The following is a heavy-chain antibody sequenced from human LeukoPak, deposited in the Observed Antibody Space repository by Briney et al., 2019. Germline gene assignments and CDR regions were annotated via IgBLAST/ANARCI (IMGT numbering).Heavy chain of an antibody. D-gene: IGHD6-13*01. Sequence: GGSLRLSCAASGFTFSNYSMNWVRQAPGKGLEWVSSISSTIRYIYCADSLKGRFTISRDNAKNSMYLQMNSLRAEDTGVYYCATEQVAAAGTVLDYWGQGTLVTVSS. CDR2: ISSTIRYI. CDR3: ATEQVAAAGTVLDY. CDR1: GFTFSNYS. J-gene: IGHJ4*02. V-gene: IGHV3-21*01.